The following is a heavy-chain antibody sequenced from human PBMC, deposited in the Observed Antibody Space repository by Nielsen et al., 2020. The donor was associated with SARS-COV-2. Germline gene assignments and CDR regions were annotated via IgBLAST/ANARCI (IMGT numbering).Heavy chain of an antibody. CDR3: AKVRGGSSSWGFDY. V-gene: IGHV3-30*02. CDR1: GFTFSSYG. CDR2: IRYDGSNK. D-gene: IGHD6-13*01. J-gene: IGHJ4*02. Sequence: GESLKISCAASGFTFSSYGMHWVRQAPGKGLEWVAFIRYDGSNKYYADSVKGRFTISRDNSKSTLYLQMNSLRAEDTAVYYCAKVRGGSSSWGFDYWGQGTLVTVSS.